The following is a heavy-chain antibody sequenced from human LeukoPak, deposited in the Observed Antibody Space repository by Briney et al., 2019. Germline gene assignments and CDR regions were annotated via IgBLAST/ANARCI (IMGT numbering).Heavy chain of an antibody. CDR1: GGSISSYY. J-gene: IGHJ5*02. V-gene: IGHV4-59*01. Sequence: PSETLSLTCTVSGGSISSYYWSWIRQPPGKGLEWIGYIYYSGSTNYNPSLKSRVTISVDTSKNQFSLKLSSVTAADTAVYYCARGYYDILTGFYNGYNWFDPWGQGTLVTVSS. D-gene: IGHD3-9*01. CDR3: ARGYYDILTGFYNGYNWFDP. CDR2: IYYSGST.